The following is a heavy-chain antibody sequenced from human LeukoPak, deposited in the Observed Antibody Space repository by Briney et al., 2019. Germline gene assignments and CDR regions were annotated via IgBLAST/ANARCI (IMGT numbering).Heavy chain of an antibody. CDR3: AKSETAVTTGYLDY. CDR2: ISWDGGST. J-gene: IGHJ4*02. V-gene: IGHV3-43*01. Sequence: GGSLRLSCAASGFTFDDYTMHWVRQAPGKGLEWVSLISWDGGSTYYADSVKGRFTISRDNSKNSLYLQMNSLRTEDTALYYCAKSETAVTTGYLDYWGQGTLVTVSS. D-gene: IGHD4-17*01. CDR1: GFTFDDYT.